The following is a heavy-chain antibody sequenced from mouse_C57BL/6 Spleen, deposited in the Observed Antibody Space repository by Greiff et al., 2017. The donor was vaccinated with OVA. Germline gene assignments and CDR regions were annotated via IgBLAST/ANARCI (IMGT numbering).Heavy chain of an antibody. Sequence: EVHLVESGGGLVQPGGSLKLSCAASGFTFSDYYMYWVRQTPEKRLEWVAYISNGGGSTYYPDTVKGRFTISRDNAKNTLYLQMSRLKSEDTAMYYCARQGDYGSSWFAYWGQGTLVTVSA. J-gene: IGHJ3*01. V-gene: IGHV5-12*01. CDR2: ISNGGGST. CDR3: ARQGDYGSSWFAY. D-gene: IGHD1-1*01. CDR1: GFTFSDYY.